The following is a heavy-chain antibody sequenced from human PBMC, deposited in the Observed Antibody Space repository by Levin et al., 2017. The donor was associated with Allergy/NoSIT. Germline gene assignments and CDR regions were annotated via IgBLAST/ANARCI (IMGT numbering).Heavy chain of an antibody. V-gene: IGHV5-51*01. D-gene: IGHD3-10*01. CDR1: GYSFTSYW. CDR3: ARSDQLLLKFFDF. J-gene: IGHJ4*02. Sequence: GESLKISCKASGYSFTSYWIAWVRQMPGKGLEWVGIVFPGDNDISYSPPFQGQVTISVYNSISTAYLQWSSLKASDSAIYFCARSDQLLLKFFDFWGRGTLVTVSS. CDR2: VFPGDNDI.